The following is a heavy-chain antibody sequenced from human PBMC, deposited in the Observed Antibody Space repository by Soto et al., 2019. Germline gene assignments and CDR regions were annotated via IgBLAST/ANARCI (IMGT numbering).Heavy chain of an antibody. CDR2: IRTNTKNYAT. CDR1: GFTFSGST. V-gene: IGHV3-73*02. J-gene: IGHJ4*02. CDR3: TKEGAAHDY. Sequence: EVQLVESGGGLVQPGGSLKLSCAASGFTFSGSTMHWVRQASGKGLEWIGRIRTNTKNYATASAVSLKGRFTISRDDSENTAYLQMDSLKSEDTALYYCTKEGAAHDYWGQGTLVTVSS. D-gene: IGHD1-26*01.